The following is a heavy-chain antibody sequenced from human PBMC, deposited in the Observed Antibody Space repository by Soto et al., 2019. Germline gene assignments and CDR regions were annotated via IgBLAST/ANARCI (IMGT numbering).Heavy chain of an antibody. J-gene: IGHJ3*01. CDR1: GFTFDDYA. CDR3: VKDRRFLEAWGAFDV. CDR2: ISWNSEVK. V-gene: IGHV3-9*01. D-gene: IGHD3-3*01. Sequence: EMQLVESGGGLVQPGRSLRLSCAASGFTFDDYAMHWVRQVPGKGLEWVSGISWNSEVKLYADTTKGRFAISRDNAKNSLYLQIDGLGVEDTAFYYWVKDRRFLEAWGAFDVWGQGTLVTVSS.